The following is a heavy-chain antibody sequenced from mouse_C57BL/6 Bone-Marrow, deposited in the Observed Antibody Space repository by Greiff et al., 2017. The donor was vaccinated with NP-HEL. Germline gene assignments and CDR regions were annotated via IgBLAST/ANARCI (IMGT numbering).Heavy chain of an antibody. CDR2: IDPSDRYT. CDR3: ARKGNSDY. CDR1: GYTFTSYW. J-gene: IGHJ2*01. V-gene: IGHV1-59*01. Sequence: VQLQQPGAELVRPGTSVKLSCKASGYTFTSYWMPWVKQRPGQGLAWIGVIDPSDRYTTYNQKFKGKATLTVDSASSTAYMQHSSLTSEDSAVYYCARKGNSDYWGQGTTLTVSS. D-gene: IGHD2-1*01.